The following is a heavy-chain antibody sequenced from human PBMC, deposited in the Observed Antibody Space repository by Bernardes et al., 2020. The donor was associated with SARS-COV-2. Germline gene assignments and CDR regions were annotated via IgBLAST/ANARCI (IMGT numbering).Heavy chain of an antibody. Sequence: ASVKVSCKTSGYTFAHYYVHWVRQAPGQGLEWMAMILPSDGSTSYPQNFQGRVTMTTDTSTSTASMELRSLRSDDTAVYYCARGLISDCSGGRCYPDYGDYFDHWGQGTLLTVSS. D-gene: IGHD2-15*01. J-gene: IGHJ4*02. CDR2: ILPSDGST. CDR3: ARGLISDCSGGRCYPDYGDYFDH. CDR1: GYTFAHYY. V-gene: IGHV1-46*01.